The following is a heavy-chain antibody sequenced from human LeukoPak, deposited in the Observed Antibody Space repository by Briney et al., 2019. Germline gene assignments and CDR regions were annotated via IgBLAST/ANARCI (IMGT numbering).Heavy chain of an antibody. Sequence: GGSLRLSCASSGVTFSSYEMNWVRQAPGKGLEGVSYISSSGSTIYYADSVKGRFTISRDSAKNSLNLQMNSLRAEDTAVYYCAELGITMIGGVWGKGTTVTISS. V-gene: IGHV3-48*03. CDR1: GVTFSSYE. D-gene: IGHD3-10*02. J-gene: IGHJ6*04. CDR3: AELGITMIGGV. CDR2: ISSSGSTI.